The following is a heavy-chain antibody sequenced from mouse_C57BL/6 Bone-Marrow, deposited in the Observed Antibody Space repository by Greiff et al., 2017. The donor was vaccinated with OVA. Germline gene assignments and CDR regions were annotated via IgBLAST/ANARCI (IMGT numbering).Heavy chain of an antibody. CDR2: IYPGGGYT. Sequence: VKVVESGAELVRPGTSVKMSCKASGYTFTNYWIGWAKQRPGHGLEWIGDIYPGGGYTNYNEKFKGKATLTADKSSSTAYMQFSSLTSEDSAIYYCARGDDFDYWGQGTTLTVSS. CDR3: ARGDDFDY. J-gene: IGHJ2*01. V-gene: IGHV1-63*01. CDR1: GYTFTNYW.